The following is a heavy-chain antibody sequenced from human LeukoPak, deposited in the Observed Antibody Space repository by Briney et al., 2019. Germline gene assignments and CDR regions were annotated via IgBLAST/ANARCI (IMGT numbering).Heavy chain of an antibody. CDR2: IYYSGSS. CDR3: ARAPMFCTLDY. D-gene: IGHD2-8*01. V-gene: IGHV4-59*01. J-gene: IGHJ4*02. CDR1: GGYISSYY. Sequence: WETLSLICSVSGGYISSYYWSWIRQPPGEGLEGIGYIYYSGSSNYNPSLKSRVTISVDTSNNQASLKLSSVTAADTAVYYCARAPMFCTLDYAGQGTLVTAPS.